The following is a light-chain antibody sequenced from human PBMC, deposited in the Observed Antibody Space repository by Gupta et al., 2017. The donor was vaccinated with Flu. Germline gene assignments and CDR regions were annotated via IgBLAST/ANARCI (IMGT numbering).Light chain of an antibody. CDR3: QSEDNSLSGSKV. CDR1: RSNIGAGYD. Sequence: QSVLAQPPSVSGAPGQRVTISCTWSRSNIGAGYDVHWYQQVPGTAPKLLIYSNSNRPSGVPDRFSGSKSGTSASLAITGLQPEDEADYYCQSEDNSLSGSKVFGGGTTLTVL. J-gene: IGLJ2*01. V-gene: IGLV1-40*01. CDR2: SNS.